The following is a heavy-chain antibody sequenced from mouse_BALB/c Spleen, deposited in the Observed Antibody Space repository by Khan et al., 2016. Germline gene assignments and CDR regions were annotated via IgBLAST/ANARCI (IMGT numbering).Heavy chain of an antibody. CDR2: ISYSGST. CDR3: ARGGLGYAMDY. Sequence: EVQLQESGPGLVKPSQSLSLTCTVTGYSITSDYAWNWIRQFPGNKLEWMGYISYSGSTSYNPSLKRRISITRATSKNPFFLQLNSVTTEDTATYYCARGGLGYAMDYWGQGTSVTVSS. V-gene: IGHV3-2*02. CDR1: GYSITSDYA. J-gene: IGHJ4*01. D-gene: IGHD2-4*01.